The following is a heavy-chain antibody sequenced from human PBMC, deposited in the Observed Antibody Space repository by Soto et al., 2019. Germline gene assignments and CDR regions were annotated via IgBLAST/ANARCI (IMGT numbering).Heavy chain of an antibody. J-gene: IGHJ2*01. V-gene: IGHV1-69*12. CDR2: IIPIFGTA. Sequence: QVQLAQSGAEVKKPGSSVTVSCKASGGTFSSYTISWVRQAPGQGLEWMRGIIPIFGTANYAQKFQGRVTITADESTSTAYMELSSLRSEDTAVYYCARGNHRWLQLWYFDLWGRGTLVTVSS. CDR3: ARGNHRWLQLWYFDL. CDR1: GGTFSSYT. D-gene: IGHD5-12*01.